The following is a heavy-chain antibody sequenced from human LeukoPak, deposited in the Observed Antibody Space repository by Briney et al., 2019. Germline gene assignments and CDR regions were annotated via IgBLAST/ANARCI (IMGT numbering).Heavy chain of an antibody. CDR3: ARENDSSGYYLTYFDY. Sequence: GGSLRLSCAASGFTFSDYYMSWIRQAPGKGLEWVSYISSSGSTIYYADSVKGRFTISRDNAKNSLYLRMNSLRAEDTAVYYCARENDSSGYYLTYFDYWGQGTLVTVSS. J-gene: IGHJ4*02. CDR1: GFTFSDYY. CDR2: ISSSGSTI. D-gene: IGHD3-22*01. V-gene: IGHV3-11*01.